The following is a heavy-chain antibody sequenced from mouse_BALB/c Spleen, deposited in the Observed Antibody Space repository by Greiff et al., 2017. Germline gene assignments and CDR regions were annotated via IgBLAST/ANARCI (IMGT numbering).Heavy chain of an antibody. CDR3: ARGHSSGYLFDY. V-gene: IGHV1-82*01. CDR1: GYAFSSSW. Sequence: QVQLQQSGPELVKPGASVKISCKASGYAFSSSWMNWVKQRPGQGLEWIGRIYPGDGDTNYNGKFKGKATLTADKSSSTAYMQLSSLTSVDSAVYFCARGHSSGYLFDYWGQGTTLTVSS. J-gene: IGHJ2*01. D-gene: IGHD3-1*01. CDR2: IYPGDGDT.